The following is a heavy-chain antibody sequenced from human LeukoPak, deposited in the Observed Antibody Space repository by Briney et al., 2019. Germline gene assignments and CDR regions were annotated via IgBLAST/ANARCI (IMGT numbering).Heavy chain of an antibody. CDR3: ARAYCGGECTAGGAFDI. J-gene: IGHJ3*02. V-gene: IGHV4-4*07. D-gene: IGHD2-21*01. CDR1: GVSIGSHF. Sequence: PSETLSLTCSVSGVSIGSHFWSWVRQPAGKALEWIGRIFASGTTSSNPSLNSRVTMSLDTSKNQFSLKLNSVTAADTAVYYCARAYCGGECTAGGAFDIWGQGTMVTVSS. CDR2: IFASGTT.